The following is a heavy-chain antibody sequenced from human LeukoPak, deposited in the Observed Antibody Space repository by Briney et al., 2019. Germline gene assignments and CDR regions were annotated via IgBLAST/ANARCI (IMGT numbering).Heavy chain of an antibody. Sequence: GGSLRLSCTASGFNFSSYEMNWVRQAPGKGLEWVSYISRSGSMIYYTDSVKGRFTISRDNAKNSLYLKVNSLRAEDTAVYYCARANPVLMVSKYFQHWGQGTLVTVSS. CDR1: GFNFSSYE. CDR3: ARANPVLMVSKYFQH. D-gene: IGHD2-8*01. V-gene: IGHV3-48*03. J-gene: IGHJ1*01. CDR2: ISRSGSMI.